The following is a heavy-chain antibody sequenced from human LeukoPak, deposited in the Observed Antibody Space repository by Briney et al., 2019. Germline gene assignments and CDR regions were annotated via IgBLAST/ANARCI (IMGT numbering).Heavy chain of an antibody. CDR1: GGSISSYY. CDR2: IYYSGST. J-gene: IGHJ4*02. CDR3: ARDGVRGLISSPYYFDY. Sequence: SETLSLTCTVSGGSISSYYWSWIRQPPGKGLEWIGYIYYSGSTNYNPSLKSRVTISVDTSKNQFYLKLSSVTAEATAVYYCARDGVRGLISSPYYFDYWGQGTLVTGSS. V-gene: IGHV4-59*01. D-gene: IGHD3-10*01.